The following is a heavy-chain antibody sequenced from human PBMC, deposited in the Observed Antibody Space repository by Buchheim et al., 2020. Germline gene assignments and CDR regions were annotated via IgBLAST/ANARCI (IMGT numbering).Heavy chain of an antibody. Sequence: QVQLQESGPGLVKPSQTLSLTCTVSGGSISSGSYYWSWIRQPAGKGLEWIGRIYTSGSTNYNPSLKSRVTISVDTSTNQFSLKLSSVTAADTAVYYCARDPIVVVPAITFYYGMDVWGQGTT. CDR1: GGSISSGSYY. J-gene: IGHJ6*02. CDR2: IYTSGST. D-gene: IGHD2-2*01. V-gene: IGHV4-61*02. CDR3: ARDPIVVVPAITFYYGMDV.